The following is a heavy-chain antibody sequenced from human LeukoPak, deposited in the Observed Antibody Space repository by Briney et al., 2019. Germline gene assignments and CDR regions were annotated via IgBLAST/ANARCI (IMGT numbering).Heavy chain of an antibody. D-gene: IGHD3-22*01. CDR3: ARKRYDDPYFFDY. Sequence: PSETLSLTCSVSDGSVSSGSYYLNWIRQPPGKGLEWIGQIYDSGNTNYNPSLKSRVSISVDTSKNQFSLNLNSVTAADTAVYYCARKRYDDPYFFDYWGQGTLVTVSS. V-gene: IGHV4-61*01. J-gene: IGHJ4*02. CDR1: DGSVSSGSYY. CDR2: IYDSGNT.